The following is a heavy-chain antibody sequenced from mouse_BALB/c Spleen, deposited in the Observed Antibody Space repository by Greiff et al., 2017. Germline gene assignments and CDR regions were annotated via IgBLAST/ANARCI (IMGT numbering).Heavy chain of an antibody. CDR3: ARGNYGAMDY. V-gene: IGHV1-7*01. D-gene: IGHD2-1*01. J-gene: IGHJ4*01. CDR2: INPSTGYT. CDR1: GYTFTSYW. Sequence: QVQLQQSGAELAKPGASVKMSCKASGYTFTSYWMHWVKQRPGQGLEWIGYINPSTGYTEYNQKFKDKATLTADKSSSTAYMQLSSLTSEDSAVYYGARGNYGAMDYWGQGTSVTVSS.